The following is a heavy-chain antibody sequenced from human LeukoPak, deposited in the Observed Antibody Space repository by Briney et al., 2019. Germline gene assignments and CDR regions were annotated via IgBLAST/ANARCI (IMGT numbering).Heavy chain of an antibody. Sequence: GASVKVSCKASGGTFSSYTISWVRQAPGQGLEWMGRIIPILGIANYAQKFQGRVTITADKSTSTAYMELSSLRSEDTAVYYSARAPYSYYDFWSGYYYFDYWGQGTLVTVSS. CDR3: ARAPYSYYDFWSGYYYFDY. D-gene: IGHD3-3*01. V-gene: IGHV1-69*02. CDR2: IIPILGIA. J-gene: IGHJ4*02. CDR1: GGTFSSYT.